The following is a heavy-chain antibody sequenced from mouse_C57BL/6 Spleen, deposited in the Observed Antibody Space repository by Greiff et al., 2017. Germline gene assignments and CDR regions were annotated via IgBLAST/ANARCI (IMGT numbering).Heavy chain of an antibody. CDR3: ARKRWDSNYED. Sequence: QVQLQQPGAELVKPGASVKISCKASGYAFSSYWMNWVKQRPGKGLEWIGQIYPGDGDTNYNGKFKGKATLTADKSSSTAYMQLSSLTSEDSAVXFCARKRWDSNYEDWGQGTTLTVSS. D-gene: IGHD2-5*01. CDR2: IYPGDGDT. V-gene: IGHV1-80*01. CDR1: GYAFSSYW. J-gene: IGHJ2*01.